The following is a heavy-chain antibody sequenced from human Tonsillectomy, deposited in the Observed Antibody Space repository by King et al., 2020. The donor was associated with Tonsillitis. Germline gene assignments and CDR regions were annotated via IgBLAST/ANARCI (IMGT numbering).Heavy chain of an antibody. Sequence: EAQLVQSGAEVKKPGESLRISCKGSGYSFTSYWISWVRQMPGKGLEWMGRIDPSDSYTSYSPSFQGHVTISADKSISTAYLQWGSLKASDTAMYYCARHPLVLLWFGDRIGSGDDAFDIWGQGTMVTVSS. CDR3: ARHPLVLLWFGDRIGSGDDAFDI. V-gene: IGHV5-10-1*01. CDR2: IDPSDSYT. CDR1: GYSFTSYW. D-gene: IGHD3-10*01. J-gene: IGHJ3*02.